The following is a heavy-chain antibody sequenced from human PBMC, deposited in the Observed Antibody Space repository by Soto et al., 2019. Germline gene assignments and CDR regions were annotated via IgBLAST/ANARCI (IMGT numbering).Heavy chain of an antibody. CDR1: GFTFSSYA. CDR3: AKDSAPRGYYYYGMDV. Sequence: PGGSLRLSCAASGFTFSSYAMSWVRQAPGKGLEWVSAISGSGGSTYYADSVKGRFTISRDNSKNTLYLQMNSLRAEDTAVYYCAKDSAPRGYYYYGMDVWGQGTTVTVSS. J-gene: IGHJ6*02. D-gene: IGHD3-10*01. CDR2: ISGSGGST. V-gene: IGHV3-23*01.